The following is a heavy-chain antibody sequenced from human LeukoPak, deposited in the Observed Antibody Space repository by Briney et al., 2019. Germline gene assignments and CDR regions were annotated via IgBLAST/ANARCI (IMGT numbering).Heavy chain of an antibody. CDR3: ATATMVRDVHFDY. CDR2: IIPIFGSA. D-gene: IGHD3-10*01. V-gene: IGHV1-69*13. Sequence: ASVKVSCKASGYTFTSYGISWVRQAPGQGLECMGGIIPIFGSANYAQKFQGRVTITADESTSTAYMELSSLRSEDTAVYYCATATMVRDVHFDYWGQGTLVTVSS. CDR1: GYTFTSYG. J-gene: IGHJ4*02.